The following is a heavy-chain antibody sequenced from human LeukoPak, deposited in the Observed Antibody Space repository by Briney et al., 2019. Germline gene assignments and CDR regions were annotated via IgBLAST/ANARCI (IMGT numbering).Heavy chain of an antibody. CDR2: VHYTGST. Sequence: SETLSLTCTVSGGSISNYYWTWIRQSPGRGREGVGYVHYTGSTNYNPSLKCRVTLSVATSKTRFSLKLTSVTAADTAVYFCARTISTDAFAGWGQGTMVTVSS. J-gene: IGHJ3*01. V-gene: IGHV4-59*01. D-gene: IGHD3-9*01. CDR3: ARTISTDAFAG. CDR1: GGSISNYY.